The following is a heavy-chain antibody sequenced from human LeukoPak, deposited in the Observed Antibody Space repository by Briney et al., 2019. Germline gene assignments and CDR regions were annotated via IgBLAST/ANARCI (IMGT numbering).Heavy chain of an antibody. CDR1: GVSFSGYY. CDR2: INHSGST. J-gene: IGHJ4*02. V-gene: IGHV4-34*01. Sequence: SETLSLTCAVYGVSFSGYYWSWLRQPPGKGLEWSGEINHSGSTNYNPSLKSRVTISVDTSKNQFSLKLSSVTAADTAVYYCARTRDYVWGSYRFGPDKIFDYWGQGTLVTVSS. D-gene: IGHD3-16*02. CDR3: ARTRDYVWGSYRFGPDKIFDY.